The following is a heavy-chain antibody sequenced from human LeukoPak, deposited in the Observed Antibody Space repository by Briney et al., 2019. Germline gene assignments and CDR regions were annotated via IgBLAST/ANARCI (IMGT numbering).Heavy chain of an antibody. CDR3: ARCSSTSCYIPFDY. Sequence: PGGSLRLSCAASGFTFSSYGMHWVRQAPGKGLEWVAVIWYDGSNKYYADSVKGRFTISRDNSKNTLYLQMNSLRAEDTAVYYCARCSSTSCYIPFDYWGQGTLVTVSS. J-gene: IGHJ4*02. D-gene: IGHD2-2*02. CDR2: IWYDGSNK. V-gene: IGHV3-33*01. CDR1: GFTFSSYG.